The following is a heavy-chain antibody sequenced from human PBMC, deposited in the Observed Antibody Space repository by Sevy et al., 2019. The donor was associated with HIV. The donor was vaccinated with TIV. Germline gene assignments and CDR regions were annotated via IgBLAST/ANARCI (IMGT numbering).Heavy chain of an antibody. CDR2: MSPNSGNT. J-gene: IGHJ4*01. CDR1: GCTFTSFD. D-gene: IGHD7-27*01. V-gene: IGHV1-8*01. CDR3: ARGRLTGIGFDY. Sequence: ASVKVSCKASGCTFTSFDINWVRQATGQGLEWMGWMSPNSGNTGYAQKFQGRVTMTRNTSISTAYMELSSLRSEDTAVCYCARGRLTGIGFDYWGHGTLVTVSS.